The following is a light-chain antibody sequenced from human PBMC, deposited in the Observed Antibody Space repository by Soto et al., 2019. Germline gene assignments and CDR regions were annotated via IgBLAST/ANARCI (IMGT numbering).Light chain of an antibody. CDR1: QSVSSY. Sequence: IVLTQSPATRSLSPVERATLSFRASQSVSSYLAWYQQKPGPAPRLPVYDASHRATGIPVRCSGSGSESDFTLTISSLEAEDFAVYYCQQSSYPITFGQGTRLEIK. J-gene: IGKJ5*01. CDR3: QQSSYPIT. CDR2: DAS. V-gene: IGKV3-11*01.